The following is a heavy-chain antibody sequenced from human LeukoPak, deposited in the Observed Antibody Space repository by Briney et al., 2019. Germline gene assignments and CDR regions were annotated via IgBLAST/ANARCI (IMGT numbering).Heavy chain of an antibody. CDR1: GGSISSNGYY. J-gene: IGHJ6*03. V-gene: IGHV4-61*02. CDR2: IYTSGST. D-gene: IGHD4-23*01. Sequence: SETLSLTCTVSGGSISSNGYYWSWIRQPAGKGLEWIGRIYTSGSTNYNPSLKSRVTMSVDTSKNQFSLKLSSVTAADTAVYYCASGGGNHYYYYMDVWGKGTTVTVSS. CDR3: ASGGGNHYYYYMDV.